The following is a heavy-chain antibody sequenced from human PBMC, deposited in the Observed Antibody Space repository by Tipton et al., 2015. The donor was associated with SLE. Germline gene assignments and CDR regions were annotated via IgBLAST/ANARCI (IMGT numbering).Heavy chain of an antibody. J-gene: IGHJ4*02. D-gene: IGHD4-17*01. Sequence: SLRLSCAASGIPFGSYGMHWVRQAPGKGLEWVASITYDGSDNDYADSVKGRFTISRDNSKKTLYLQMNSLRGEDTARYYCATTDEDYGDYRFDYWGQGILVTVSS. V-gene: IGHV3-33*03. CDR1: GIPFGSYG. CDR3: ATTDEDYGDYRFDY. CDR2: ITYDGSDN.